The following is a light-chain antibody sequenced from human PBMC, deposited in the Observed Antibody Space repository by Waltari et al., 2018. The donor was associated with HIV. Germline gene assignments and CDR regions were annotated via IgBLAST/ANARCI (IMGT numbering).Light chain of an antibody. CDR1: SSDVGNYNV. CDR3: CSYAGGNSYV. CDR2: EAN. V-gene: IGLV2-23*01. J-gene: IGLJ1*01. Sequence: QSALTQPASVSASPGQSITISCTGTSSDVGNYNVVSWYRQFPDKAPQLWSFEANKRPSGVSTRFSGSKSGNSASLTIAGLLADDEADYYCCSYAGGNSYVFGTGTKVTVL.